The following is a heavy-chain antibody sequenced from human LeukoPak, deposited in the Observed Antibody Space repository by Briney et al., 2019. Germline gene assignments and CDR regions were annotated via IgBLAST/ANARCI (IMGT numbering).Heavy chain of an antibody. V-gene: IGHV4-4*07. J-gene: IGHJ5*02. Sequence: SETLSLTCTVSGGSISSYYWSWIRQPAGKGLEWIGRIYTSGSTNYNPSLKSRFTMSVDMPKNQFSLKLSSVTAADTAVYYCARTGGSYYWFDPWGQGTLVTVSS. D-gene: IGHD1-26*01. CDR2: IYTSGST. CDR1: GGSISSYY. CDR3: ARTGGSYYWFDP.